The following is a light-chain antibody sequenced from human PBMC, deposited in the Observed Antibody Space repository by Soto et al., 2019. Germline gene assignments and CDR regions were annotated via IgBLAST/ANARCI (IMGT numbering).Light chain of an antibody. CDR2: GAS. CDR1: QSISSNY. Sequence: EIVLTQSPGTLSLSPGERATLSFRASQSISSNYLAWYQHKPGQAPRLLIYGASIRATGIPARFSGRGSGTDFTLTISSLEPEDFAVYYCQQRSSAITFGQGTRLEIK. CDR3: QQRSSAIT. J-gene: IGKJ5*01. V-gene: IGKV3D-20*02.